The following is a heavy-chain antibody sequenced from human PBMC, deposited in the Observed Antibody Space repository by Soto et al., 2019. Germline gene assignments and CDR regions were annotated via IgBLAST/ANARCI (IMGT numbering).Heavy chain of an antibody. J-gene: IGHJ4*02. V-gene: IGHV5-51*01. CDR2: VYPGDSDT. Sequence: GESLKISCKGSGYSFTSYWIGWVRQMPGKGLEWMGIVYPGDSDTRYSPSFQGQVTMSADKSISTAYLQWSSLKASDTAMYYCARGTECSGGRCSFDYWGQGTLVTVSS. CDR3: ARGTECSGGRCSFDY. CDR1: GYSFTSYW. D-gene: IGHD2-15*01.